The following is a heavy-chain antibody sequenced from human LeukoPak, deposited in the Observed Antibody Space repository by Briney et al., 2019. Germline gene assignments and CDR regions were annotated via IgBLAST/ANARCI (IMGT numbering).Heavy chain of an antibody. CDR3: ARWGSIYYDILTGYYGKDYFDY. CDR2: IKQDGSEK. Sequence: QPGGCLRLSCAASGFTFSSYWMSWVRQAPGKGLEWVANIKQDGSEKYYVDSVKGRFTISRDNAKNSLYLQMNSLRAEDTAVYYCARWGSIYYDILTGYYGKDYFDYWGQGTLVTVSS. CDR1: GFTFSSYW. V-gene: IGHV3-7*01. J-gene: IGHJ4*02. D-gene: IGHD3-9*01.